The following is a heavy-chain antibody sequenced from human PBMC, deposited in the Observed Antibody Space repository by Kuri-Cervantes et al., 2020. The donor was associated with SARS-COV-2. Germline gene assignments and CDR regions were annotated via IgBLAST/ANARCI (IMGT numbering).Heavy chain of an antibody. V-gene: IGHV3-48*03. CDR1: GFTFSSYE. CDR2: ISTSGGTM. D-gene: IGHD3-3*01. CDR3: ARQKGTRITIFGVESYGMDV. J-gene: IGHJ6*02. Sequence: GESLKISCAASGFTFSSYEMNWVRQTPGKGLEWVSYISTSGGTMYYADSVKGRFTISRDNAKNSLYLQMNSLRAENTAVYYCARQKGTRITIFGVESYGMDVWGQGTTVTVSS.